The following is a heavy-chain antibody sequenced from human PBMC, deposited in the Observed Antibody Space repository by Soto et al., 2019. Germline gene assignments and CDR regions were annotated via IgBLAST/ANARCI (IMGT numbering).Heavy chain of an antibody. CDR1: GFAFITYY. Sequence: ASVKVSFKASGFAFITYYMHWLRQAPGQGLEWVGTVNPSGGDTSYAQKFQGRVTMTRDTSTNSLYMEISNLRSEDTAVYYCARGRYCSSTSCRNYYYYYGMDVWDQGTTVTVSS. CDR3: ARGRYCSSTSCRNYYYYYGMDV. CDR2: VNPSGGDT. V-gene: IGHV1-46*01. D-gene: IGHD2-2*01. J-gene: IGHJ6*02.